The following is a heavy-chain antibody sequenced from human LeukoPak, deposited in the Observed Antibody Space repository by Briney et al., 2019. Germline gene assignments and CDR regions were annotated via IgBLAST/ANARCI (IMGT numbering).Heavy chain of an antibody. CDR2: INTNTGNP. D-gene: IGHD6-19*01. CDR1: GYTFTSYA. CDR3: ARVSNGVAGNGVVDY. J-gene: IGHJ4*02. V-gene: IGHV7-4-1*02. Sequence: ASVKVSCKASGYTFTSYAMNWVRQAPGQGLEWMGWINTNTGNPTHAQGFTGRFVFSLDTSVSTAYLQISSLKAEDTAVYYCARVSNGVAGNGVVDYWGQGTLVTVSS.